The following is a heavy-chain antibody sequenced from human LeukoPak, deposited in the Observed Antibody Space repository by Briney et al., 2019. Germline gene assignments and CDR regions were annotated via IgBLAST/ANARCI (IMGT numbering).Heavy chain of an antibody. CDR3: ARGPYDFWSGHYYYYYMDV. CDR1: GGTFSSYA. Sequence: GASVKVSCKASGGTFSSYAISWVRQAPGQGLEWMGGIIPIFGTANYAQKFQGRVTITADKSTSTAYMELSSLRSEDTAVYYRARGPYDFWSGHYYYYYMDVWGKGTTVTVSS. D-gene: IGHD3-3*01. J-gene: IGHJ6*03. CDR2: IIPIFGTA. V-gene: IGHV1-69*06.